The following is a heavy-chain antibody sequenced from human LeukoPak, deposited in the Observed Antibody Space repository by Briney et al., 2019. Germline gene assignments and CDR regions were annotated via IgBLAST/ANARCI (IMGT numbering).Heavy chain of an antibody. CDR2: MNPNSGNT. CDR1: GYTFTSYD. Sequence: ASVKVSRKASGYTFTSYDINWVRQATGQGLEWMGWMNPNSGNTGYAQKFQGRVTMTRNTSISTAYMELSSLRSEDTAVYYCARGRAQKNTAAAAKGVGFDYWGQGTLVTASS. CDR3: ARGRAQKNTAAAAKGVGFDY. V-gene: IGHV1-8*01. D-gene: IGHD6-13*01. J-gene: IGHJ4*02.